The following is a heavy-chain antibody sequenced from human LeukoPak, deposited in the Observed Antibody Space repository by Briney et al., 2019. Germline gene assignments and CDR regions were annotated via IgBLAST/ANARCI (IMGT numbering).Heavy chain of an antibody. CDR2: IKEDGSEK. CDR1: GFTFSRFW. V-gene: IGHV3-7*01. Sequence: GGSLRLSCAASGFTFSRFWMSWVRQAPGKGLEWVANIKEDGSEKYYVDSVKGRFTISRDNAIISLYLQMNSLRAEDTAMYYCAVYYYDSTAFNNWGQGTLVTVSS. CDR3: AVYYYDSTAFNN. D-gene: IGHD3-22*01. J-gene: IGHJ4*02.